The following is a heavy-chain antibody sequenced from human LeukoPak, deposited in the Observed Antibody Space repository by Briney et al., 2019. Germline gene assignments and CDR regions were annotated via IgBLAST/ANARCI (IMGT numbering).Heavy chain of an antibody. V-gene: IGHV3-23*01. CDR2: IIGRGSST. D-gene: IGHD6-13*01. Sequence: GGPLRLSCAASGFTFSSYAMSWVRQARGKGLEWVSAIIGRGSSTCYADSVKGRFTISRDNSKNTLFLQMNSLRAEDTAVYYCAKDRAQQLVLDFWGQGTLVTVSS. J-gene: IGHJ4*02. CDR3: AKDRAQQLVLDF. CDR1: GFTFSSYA.